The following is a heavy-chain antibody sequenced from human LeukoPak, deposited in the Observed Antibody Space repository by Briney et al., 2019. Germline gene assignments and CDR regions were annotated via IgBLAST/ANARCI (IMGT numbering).Heavy chain of an antibody. Sequence: EASVKVSCKASGYTFTSYGISWVRQAPGQGLEWMGWISAYNGNTNYAQKLQGRVTMTTDTSTSTAYMELRSLRSDDTAVYYCARGGIAALVYYYGMDVWGQGTTVTVSS. V-gene: IGHV1-18*01. CDR3: ARGGIAALVYYYGMDV. CDR1: GYTFTSYG. D-gene: IGHD6-13*01. CDR2: ISAYNGNT. J-gene: IGHJ6*02.